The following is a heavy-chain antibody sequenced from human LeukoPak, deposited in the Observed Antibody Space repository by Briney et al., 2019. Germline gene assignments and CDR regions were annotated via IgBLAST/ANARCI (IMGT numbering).Heavy chain of an antibody. V-gene: IGHV4-39*07. CDR3: ARAYDSSGYYFDY. J-gene: IGHJ4*02. D-gene: IGHD3-22*01. CDR1: GGSIRSNNYY. CDR2: IYHNGNT. Sequence: SETLSLTCTVSGGSIRSNNYYWGWIRQTPGKGLEWIGSIYHNGNTYYNPSLKSRVTISVDRSKNQFSLKLSSVTAADTAVYYCARAYDSSGYYFDYWGQGTLVTVSS.